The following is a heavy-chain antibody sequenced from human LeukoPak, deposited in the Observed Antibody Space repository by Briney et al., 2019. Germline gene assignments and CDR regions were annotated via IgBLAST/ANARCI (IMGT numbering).Heavy chain of an antibody. CDR2: IYYSGST. Sequence: SQTLSLTCTVSGGSISSGGYYWSWIRQHPGKGLEWIGYIYYSGSTYYNPSLKSRVTISVDTSKNQLSLKLSSVTAADTAVYYCAREQKGYYYDSSGYYENDAFDIWGQGTMVTVSS. CDR1: GGSISSGGYY. D-gene: IGHD3-22*01. CDR3: AREQKGYYYDSSGYYENDAFDI. J-gene: IGHJ3*02. V-gene: IGHV4-31*03.